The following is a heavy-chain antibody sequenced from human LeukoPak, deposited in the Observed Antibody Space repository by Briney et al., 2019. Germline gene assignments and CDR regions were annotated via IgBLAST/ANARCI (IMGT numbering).Heavy chain of an antibody. CDR3: ARPNCSGGSCYSEANWFDP. CDR1: GYTFTGYY. Sequence: ASVKVSYKASGYTFTGYYMHWVRQAPGQGLEWMGWISAYNGNTNYAQKLQGRVTMTTDTSTSTAYMELRSLRSDDTAVYYCARPNCSGGSCYSEANWFDPWGQGTLVTVSS. D-gene: IGHD2-15*01. CDR2: ISAYNGNT. J-gene: IGHJ5*02. V-gene: IGHV1-18*04.